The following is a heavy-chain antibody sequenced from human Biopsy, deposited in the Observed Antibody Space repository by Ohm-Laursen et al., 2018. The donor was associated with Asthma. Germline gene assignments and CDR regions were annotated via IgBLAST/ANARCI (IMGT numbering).Heavy chain of an antibody. CDR2: ISYGGKT. CDR3: GRRITIFGVVQKDHGMDA. CDR1: GGSMTPTSHY. Sequence: GTLSLTCTVSGGSMTPTSHYWDWIRQAPGKGLEWIGYISYGGKTSYNPSLKNRVTISRDTSKNQFSLRLTSATAADTAVYFCGRRITIFGVVQKDHGMDAWGQGTTVIVSS. D-gene: IGHD3-3*01. V-gene: IGHV4-39*01. J-gene: IGHJ6*02.